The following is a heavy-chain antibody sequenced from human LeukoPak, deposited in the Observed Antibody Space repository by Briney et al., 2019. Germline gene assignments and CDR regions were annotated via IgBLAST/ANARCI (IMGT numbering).Heavy chain of an antibody. CDR2: ISSSSSYI. Sequence: PGGSLRPSCAASGFTFSSYSMNWVRQAPGKGLEWVSSISSSSSYIYYADSVKGRFTISRDNAKNSLYLQMNSLRAEDTAVYYCARDDLFRDGYKGFDYWGQGTLVTVSS. V-gene: IGHV3-21*01. CDR1: GFTFSSYS. CDR3: ARDDLFRDGYKGFDY. D-gene: IGHD5-24*01. J-gene: IGHJ4*02.